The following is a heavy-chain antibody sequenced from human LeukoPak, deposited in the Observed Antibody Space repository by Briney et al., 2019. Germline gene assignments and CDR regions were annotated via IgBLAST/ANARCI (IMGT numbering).Heavy chain of an antibody. CDR1: GYTFTGYY. D-gene: IGHD3-10*01. CDR3: ARDLGWFGGDY. Sequence: ASVKVSCKASGYTFTGYYMQWVRQAPGQGLEWMGWINPNSGATKYAQKFQGRVTMTRDTSISTAYMELSRLISDDTAVYYCARDLGWFGGDYWGQGTLVTVSS. V-gene: IGHV1-2*02. J-gene: IGHJ4*02. CDR2: INPNSGAT.